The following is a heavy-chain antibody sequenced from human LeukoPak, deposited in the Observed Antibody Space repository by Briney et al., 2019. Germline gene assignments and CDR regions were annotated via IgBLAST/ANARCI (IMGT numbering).Heavy chain of an antibody. J-gene: IGHJ3*01. CDR2: FDPEEVET. D-gene: IGHD2/OR15-2a*01. CDR3: ATGIFVNVIVDDAFEL. CDR1: GNTLTDLS. Sequence: ASVKVSCKVSGNTLTDLSMHWVRQAPGKGLEWMGGFDPEEVETIYAQKFQGRVTMTEDTSTDTAYMELRSLRSEDTAVYYCATGIFVNVIVDDAFELWGQGTMVTVSS. V-gene: IGHV1-24*01.